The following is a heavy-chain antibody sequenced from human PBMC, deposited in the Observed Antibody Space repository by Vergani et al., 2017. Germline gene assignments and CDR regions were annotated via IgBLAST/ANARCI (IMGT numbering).Heavy chain of an antibody. CDR1: GYAFTSHH. CDR3: ALYGVKPNSNWFDP. D-gene: IGHD2-8*01. V-gene: IGHV1-46*01. J-gene: IGHJ5*02. Sequence: QVQLVQSGAVVKKPGASVKVSCKASGYAFTSHHLQWVRQAPGQGFEWMGIINPSDGTTSYAQRFQGRVTLTRDTSTSTVYMELRSLRSDDTAIYYCALYGVKPNSNWFDPWGQGTLVSVSS. CDR2: INPSDGTT.